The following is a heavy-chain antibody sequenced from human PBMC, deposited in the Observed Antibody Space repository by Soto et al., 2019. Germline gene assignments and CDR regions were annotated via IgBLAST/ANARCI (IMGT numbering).Heavy chain of an antibody. J-gene: IGHJ5*02. Sequence: QVQLQESGPGLVKPSETLSLTCTVSGGSVSSGSYYWSWIRQPPGKGLEWIGYIYYSGSTNYNPSLKXXVXIXXDTSKNQFSLKLSSVTAADTAVYYWASSSSAWFDPWGQGTLVTVSS. V-gene: IGHV4-61*01. CDR3: ASSSSAWFDP. CDR1: GGSVSSGSYY. CDR2: IYYSGST. D-gene: IGHD6-6*01.